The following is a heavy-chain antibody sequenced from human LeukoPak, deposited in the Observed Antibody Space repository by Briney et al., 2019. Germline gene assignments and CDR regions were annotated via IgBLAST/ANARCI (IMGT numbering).Heavy chain of an antibody. V-gene: IGHV4-59*01. J-gene: IGHJ1*01. CDR3: ARSYSSEYVWEYWRQSTPVNLGSADTKCSSAE. CDR1: GGSISSYY. CDR2: ITYTGST. Sequence: SETLSLTCIISGGSISSYYWSWIRQSPGKGLEWIGYITYTGSTDYDPSLKSRVTISVDTSRNQFSLRLNSVTAADTAVYYCARSYSSEYVWEYWRQSTPVNLGSADTKCSSAE. D-gene: IGHD3-16*01.